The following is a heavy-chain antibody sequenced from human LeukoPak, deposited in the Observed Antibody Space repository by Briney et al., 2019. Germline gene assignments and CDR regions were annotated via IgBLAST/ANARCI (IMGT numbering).Heavy chain of an antibody. CDR1: GFTFSSYA. CDR3: ARNIAGDYDFWSGYSYYFDY. Sequence: PGGSLRLSCAASGFTFSSYAMHWVRQAPGKGLEWVAVISYDGSNKYYADSVEGRFTISRDNSKNTLYLQMNSLRAEDTAVYYCARNIAGDYDFWSGYSYYFDYWGQGTLVTVSS. D-gene: IGHD3-3*01. V-gene: IGHV3-30*04. CDR2: ISYDGSNK. J-gene: IGHJ4*02.